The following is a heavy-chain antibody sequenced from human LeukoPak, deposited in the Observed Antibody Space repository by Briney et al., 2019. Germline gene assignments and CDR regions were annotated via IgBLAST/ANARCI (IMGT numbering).Heavy chain of an antibody. J-gene: IGHJ1*01. CDR1: GHSIIDSFY. D-gene: IGHD3-22*01. V-gene: IGHV4-38-2*02. Sequence: SETLSLTCTVSGHSIIDSFYWGWIRQPPGKGLEWIGSIYHTGSTYYNSYLKSRVTISVDTSKNQSSLKLKSVTAADTAVYYCARAVDSSGFSRFQHWGQGTLVTVSS. CDR3: ARAVDSSGFSRFQH. CDR2: IYHTGST.